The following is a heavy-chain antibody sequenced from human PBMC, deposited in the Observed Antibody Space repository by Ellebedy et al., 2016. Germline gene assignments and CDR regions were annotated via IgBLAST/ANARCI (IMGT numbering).Heavy chain of an antibody. CDR3: TVDRGRDVVVVDSMHRIVVAGK. CDR2: IKSKADGGTT. J-gene: IGHJ4*02. V-gene: IGHV3-15*01. Sequence: GESLKISXAGSAFTFSTAWMSWVRRAPGKGLEWVGRIKSKADGGTTDYGAPVKGRFTISRDDSKDTLYLHMNSLKTEDTGVYFCTVDRGRDVVVVDSMHRIVVAGKWGQGTLVTVSS. CDR1: AFTFSTAW. D-gene: IGHD2-15*01.